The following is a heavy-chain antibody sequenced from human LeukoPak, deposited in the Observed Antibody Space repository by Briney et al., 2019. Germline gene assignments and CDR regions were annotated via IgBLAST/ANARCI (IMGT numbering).Heavy chain of an antibody. Sequence: GGSLRLSCAASGFTFSSYSMNWVRQAPGKGLEWVSYISGSGTISYADSVKGRFTISRDNAKNSLYLQLTSLRAEDTAVYYCATILYGSGSYGAFDYWGQGTLVTVSS. V-gene: IGHV3-48*04. D-gene: IGHD3-10*01. CDR1: GFTFSSYS. CDR2: ISGSGTI. J-gene: IGHJ4*02. CDR3: ATILYGSGSYGAFDY.